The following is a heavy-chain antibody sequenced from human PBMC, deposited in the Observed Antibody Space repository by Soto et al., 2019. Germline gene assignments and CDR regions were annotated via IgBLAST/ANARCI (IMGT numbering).Heavy chain of an antibody. CDR2: ISGSGGST. D-gene: IGHD3-3*01. J-gene: IGHJ6*02. CDR3: AKDLGIITIFGVVITDQTLYGMDV. Sequence: VGSLRLSCAASGFTFSSYAMSWVRQAPGKGLEWVSAISGSGGSTYYADSVKGRFTISRDNSKNTLYLQMNSLRAEDTAVYYCAKDLGIITIFGVVITDQTLYGMDVWGQRTTVTVSS. V-gene: IGHV3-23*01. CDR1: GFTFSSYA.